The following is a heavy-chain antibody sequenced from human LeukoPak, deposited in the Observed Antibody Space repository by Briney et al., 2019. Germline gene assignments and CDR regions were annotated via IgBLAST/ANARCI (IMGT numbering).Heavy chain of an antibody. CDR3: ASYTEGGDYAYYFDY. Sequence: ASVKVSCKASGHTFTSYGISWVRQAPGQGLEWMGWISAYNGNTNYAQKLQGRVTMTTDTSTSTAYMELRSLRSDDTAVYYCASYTEGGDYAYYFDYWGQGTLVTVSS. J-gene: IGHJ4*02. CDR1: GHTFTSYG. D-gene: IGHD2-21*02. V-gene: IGHV1-18*01. CDR2: ISAYNGNT.